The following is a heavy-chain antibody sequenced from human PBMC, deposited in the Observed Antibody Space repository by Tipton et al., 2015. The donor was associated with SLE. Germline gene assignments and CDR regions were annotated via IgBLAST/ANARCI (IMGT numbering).Heavy chain of an antibody. CDR3: VGRTWYYDY. J-gene: IGHJ4*02. CDR1: GGSISSYY. Sequence: LRLSCTVSGGSISSYYWSWIRQPAGKGLEWIGRIYTSGSTNYNPSLKSRVTISVDTSKNQFSLKLSSVTAADTAVYYCVGRTWYYDYWGQGIPVTVSS. D-gene: IGHD3/OR15-3a*01. V-gene: IGHV4-4*07. CDR2: IYTSGST.